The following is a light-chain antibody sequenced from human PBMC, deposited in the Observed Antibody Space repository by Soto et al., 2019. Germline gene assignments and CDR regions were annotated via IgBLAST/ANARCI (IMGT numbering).Light chain of an antibody. J-gene: IGKJ2*01. V-gene: IGKV3-11*01. Sequence: EIVLTQSPATLSLSPGERATLSCRASQSVNDYLAWYQQKPGQAPRLLIYGASNRATGIPVRFSGSGSGTDFPRTSSSLEPEDFAVYYCQHRGSWPRTFGQGTMLEIK. CDR2: GAS. CDR3: QHRGSWPRT. CDR1: QSVNDY.